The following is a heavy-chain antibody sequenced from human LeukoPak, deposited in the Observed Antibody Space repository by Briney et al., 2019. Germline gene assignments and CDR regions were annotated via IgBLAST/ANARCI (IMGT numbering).Heavy chain of an antibody. Sequence: PSETLSLTCAVYGGSFSGYYWSWIRQPPGKGLEWIGEINHSGSTNYNPSLKSRVTISVDKSKNQFSLKLSSVTAADTAVYYCARARYYYMDVWGKGTTVTVSS. CDR1: GGSFSGYY. CDR3: ARARYYYMDV. V-gene: IGHV4-34*01. CDR2: INHSGST. J-gene: IGHJ6*03.